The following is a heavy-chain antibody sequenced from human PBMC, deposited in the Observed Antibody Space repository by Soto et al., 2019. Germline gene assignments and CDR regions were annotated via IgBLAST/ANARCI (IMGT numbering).Heavy chain of an antibody. CDR3: SRRRGVKEDNYYYYGLDI. Sequence: ASVKVSCKASGYTFSTRAMHWVRQAHGQSLEWMGWINGGTGQTKHSHRFQGRVTITRDTSASTAYMELSSRRSDDTAAYYYSRRRGVKEDNYYYYGLDIWGQGTTVTVSS. V-gene: IGHV1-3*01. D-gene: IGHD2-21*01. CDR2: INGGTGQT. CDR1: GYTFSTRA. J-gene: IGHJ6*02.